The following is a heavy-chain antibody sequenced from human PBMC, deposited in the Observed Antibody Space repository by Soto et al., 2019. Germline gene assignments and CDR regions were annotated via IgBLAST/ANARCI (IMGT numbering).Heavy chain of an antibody. Sequence: APETLALTCTVPGGSISSYYWGWIPQPPGKGLEWIGYIYYSGSTNYNPSLKSRVTISVDTSKNQSSLKLSSVTAADTAVYYCARHVDTAASPLVNWGQGTLVTVSS. D-gene: IGHD5-18*01. CDR3: ARHVDTAASPLVN. CDR1: GGSISSYY. J-gene: IGHJ4*02. CDR2: IYYSGST. V-gene: IGHV4-59*08.